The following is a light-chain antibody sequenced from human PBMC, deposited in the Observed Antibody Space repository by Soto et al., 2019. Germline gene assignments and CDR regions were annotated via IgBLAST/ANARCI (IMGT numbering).Light chain of an antibody. CDR2: DNN. J-gene: IGLJ2*01. CDR3: GTWYNSLNALVV. V-gene: IGLV1-51*01. Sequence: QSVLTQPPSVSAAPGQRVTISCSGSDSNIGTNYVSWYQHLPGAAPRLLIYDNNRRPSGIPDRFSGSKSGTSATLDITGLQTGDEADYFCGTWYNSLNALVVFGGGTKLTVL. CDR1: DSNIGTNY.